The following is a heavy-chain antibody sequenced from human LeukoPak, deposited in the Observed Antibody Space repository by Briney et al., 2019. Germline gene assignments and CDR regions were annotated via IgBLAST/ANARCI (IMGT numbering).Heavy chain of an antibody. J-gene: IGHJ4*02. Sequence: PGGSLRLSCAASGFTFSSYGMHWVRQAPGKGLEWVAFIRYDGSNKYYADSVKGRFTISRDNSKNTLYLQMNSLRAEDTAVYYCAKDPGGKYGLYYFDYWGQGTLVTVSS. CDR3: AKDPGGKYGLYYFDY. V-gene: IGHV3-30*02. D-gene: IGHD3-16*01. CDR1: GFTFSSYG. CDR2: IRYDGSNK.